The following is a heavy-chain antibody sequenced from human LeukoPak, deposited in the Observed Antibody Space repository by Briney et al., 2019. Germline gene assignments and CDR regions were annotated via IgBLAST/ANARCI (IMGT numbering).Heavy chain of an antibody. J-gene: IGHJ3*02. V-gene: IGHV1-69*13. CDR1: GGTFSSYA. D-gene: IGHD1-26*01. Sequence: SVKVSCKASGGTFSSYAISWLRQAPGQGLEWMGGIIPIFGTANYAQKFQGRVTITADESTSTAYMELSSLRSEDTAVYYCARAITRGADAFDIWGQGTMVTVSS. CDR2: IIPIFGTA. CDR3: ARAITRGADAFDI.